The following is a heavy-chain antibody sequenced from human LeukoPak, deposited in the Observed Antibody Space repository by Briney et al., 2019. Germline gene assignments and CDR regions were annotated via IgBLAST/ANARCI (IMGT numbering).Heavy chain of an antibody. J-gene: IGHJ4*02. V-gene: IGHV4-39*01. D-gene: IGHD3-9*01. CDR3: ARHAADILTGYSTTHFDY. CDR1: GGSISSNTYS. CDR2: IYYSGTT. Sequence: SETLSLTCTVSGGSISSNTYSWGWARQPPGKGLEWIGNIYYSGTTNYNPSLESRLTISVDTSKNQFSLKLSSVTAADTAVYYCARHAADILTGYSTTHFDYWGQGTLVTVSS.